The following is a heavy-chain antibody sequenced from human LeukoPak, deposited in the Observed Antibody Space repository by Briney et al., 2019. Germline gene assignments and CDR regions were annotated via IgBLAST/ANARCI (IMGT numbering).Heavy chain of an antibody. D-gene: IGHD2/OR15-2a*01. Sequence: GSLRLSCAGSGFTFNKYSLALVRQTPEKGLECVSAISGDGVSPYYVDSVRGRFTISRDNSKNTLYLQMHSLYFCARDPGAFPYFFDNWGQGTLVTVSS. CDR3: PYFFDN. CDR1: GFTFNKYS. CDR2: ISGDGVSP. V-gene: IGHV3-23*01. J-gene: IGHJ4*02.